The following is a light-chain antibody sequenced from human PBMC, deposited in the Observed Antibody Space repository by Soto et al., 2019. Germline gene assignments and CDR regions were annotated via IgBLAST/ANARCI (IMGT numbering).Light chain of an antibody. CDR1: RLGDKY. J-gene: IGLJ2*01. CDR2: QDN. V-gene: IGLV3-1*01. CDR3: QAWDSSTVV. Sequence: SYELTQPPSVSVSPGQTASITCSGDRLGDKYACWYQQKPGQSPVLVIYQDNKRPSGIPERFSGSNSGNTATLTISGTQAMEEADYFCQAWDSSTVVFGGGTKLTVL.